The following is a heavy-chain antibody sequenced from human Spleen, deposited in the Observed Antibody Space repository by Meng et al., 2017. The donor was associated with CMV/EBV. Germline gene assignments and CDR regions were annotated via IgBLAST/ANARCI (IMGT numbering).Heavy chain of an antibody. Sequence: KGSSKAAGYTFTAYYMHWVRQAPGQGLEWMGWINPKNGGTEYAQRFQGRVTMTRDTSISTAYMELSSLRSDDTAVYYCETVGRLAIPSWGQGTLVTVSS. V-gene: IGHV1-2*02. CDR1: GYTFTAYY. J-gene: IGHJ5*02. D-gene: IGHD2-15*01. CDR3: ETVGRLAIPS. CDR2: INPKNGGT.